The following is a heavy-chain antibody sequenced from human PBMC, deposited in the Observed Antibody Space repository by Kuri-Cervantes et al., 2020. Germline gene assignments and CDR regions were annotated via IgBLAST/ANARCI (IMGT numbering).Heavy chain of an antibody. CDR3: ATSLAAADANWFDP. CDR1: GGTFSSYA. D-gene: IGHD6-13*01. J-gene: IGHJ5*02. V-gene: IGHV1-69*13. CDR2: IIPIFGTA. Sequence: SVKVSCKASGGTFSSYAISWVRQAPGQGLEWMGGIIPIFGTANYAQKFQGRVTITADESTSTAYMELSSLRSEDTAVYYCATSLAAADANWFDPWGQGTLVTVSS.